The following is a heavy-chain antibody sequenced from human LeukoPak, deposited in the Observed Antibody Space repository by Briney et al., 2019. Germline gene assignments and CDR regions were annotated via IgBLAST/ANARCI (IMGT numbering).Heavy chain of an antibody. CDR2: VNRDGSET. CDR3: ARNNGMDV. CDR1: GFALSSHW. Sequence: GALRLSCAASGFALSSHWMTWVRQVPGRGPEWVANVNRDGSETYYLDSVKGRFTISKDNAKNSLYLQMNSLRAEDTALYHCARNNGMDVWGQGTTVIVSS. J-gene: IGHJ6*02. V-gene: IGHV3-7*03.